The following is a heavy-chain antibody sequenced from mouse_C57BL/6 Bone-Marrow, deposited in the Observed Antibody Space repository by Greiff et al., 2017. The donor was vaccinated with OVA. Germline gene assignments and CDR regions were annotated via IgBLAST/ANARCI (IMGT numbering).Heavy chain of an antibody. V-gene: IGHV14-4*01. CDR3: TTDYSNYDWFAY. Sequence: VQLQQSGAELVRPGASVKLSRTASGFNIKDDYMHWVKQRPEQGLEWIGWLDPENGDTEYASKFQGKATRTADTSSNTAYLQLSSLTSEDTAVYYCTTDYSNYDWFAYWGQGTLVTVSA. J-gene: IGHJ3*01. D-gene: IGHD2-5*01. CDR1: GFNIKDDY. CDR2: LDPENGDT.